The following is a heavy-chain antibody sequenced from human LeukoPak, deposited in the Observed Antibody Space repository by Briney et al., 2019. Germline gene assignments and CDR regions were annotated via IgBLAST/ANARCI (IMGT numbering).Heavy chain of an antibody. J-gene: IGHJ4*02. D-gene: IGHD5-18*01. CDR2: IRSKANSYAT. Sequence: GGSLRLSCATSGFTFSGSAIHWVRQASGKGLEWVGRIRSKANSYATTDAASVKGRFTISRDDSKNTAYLQMNSLRAEDTAVYYCARETYSYGRTIDYWGQGTLVTVSS. CDR3: ARETYSYGRTIDY. V-gene: IGHV3-73*01. CDR1: GFTFSGSA.